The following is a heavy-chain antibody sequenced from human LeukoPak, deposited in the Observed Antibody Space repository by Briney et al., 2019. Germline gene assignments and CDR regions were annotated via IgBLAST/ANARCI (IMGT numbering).Heavy chain of an antibody. CDR1: GFIFSNSA. CDR3: TTAPGHITWGDYYYYMDV. D-gene: IGHD1-20*01. CDR2: IGGSGGST. J-gene: IGHJ6*03. V-gene: IGHV3-23*01. Sequence: SGGSLRLSCAASGFIFSNSAMSWVRQAPGKGLEWVSFIGGSGGSTNYADSVKGRFTISRDNSKNTLYLQMNSLKTEDTAVYYCTTAPGHITWGDYYYYMDVWGKGTTVTVSS.